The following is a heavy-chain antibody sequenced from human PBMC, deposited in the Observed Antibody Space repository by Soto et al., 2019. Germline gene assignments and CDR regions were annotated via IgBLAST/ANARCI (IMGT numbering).Heavy chain of an antibody. J-gene: IGHJ6*02. CDR2: IIPMFGTA. CDR1: GGTLSNYA. V-gene: IGHV1-69*12. Sequence: QVQLVQSGAEVKKPGSSVKVSCKASGGTLSNYAISWVRQAPGQGLEWMGGIIPMFGTANYAQKFQGRVTITADESTSTAYMELSSLRSEDTAVYYCAAPFHWGPYYYYYGMDVWGQGTTVTVSS. D-gene: IGHD7-27*01. CDR3: AAPFHWGPYYYYYGMDV.